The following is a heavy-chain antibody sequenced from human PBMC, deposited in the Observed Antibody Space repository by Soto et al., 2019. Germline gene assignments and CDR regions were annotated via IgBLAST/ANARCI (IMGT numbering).Heavy chain of an antibody. D-gene: IGHD1-26*01. J-gene: IGHJ4*02. CDR1: GYTFTGYY. CDR2: INPHSGGT. CDR3: ASAEEWERLGPPFDY. V-gene: IGHV1-2*02. Sequence: QVQLVQSGAEVKKPGASVKVSCKASGYTFTGYYMHWVRQAPGQGLEWMGWINPHSGGTNYAQKFQGRVTMTRETSISTAYMELSRLRSDDTAVYYCASAEEWERLGPPFDYWGQGTLVTGSS.